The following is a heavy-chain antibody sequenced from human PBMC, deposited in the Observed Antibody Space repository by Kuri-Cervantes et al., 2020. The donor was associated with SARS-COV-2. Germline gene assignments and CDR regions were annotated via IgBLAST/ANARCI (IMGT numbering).Heavy chain of an antibody. V-gene: IGHV3-53*01. CDR1: GITVNSNY. Sequence: GGSLSLPGAASGITVNSNYMSWVRQAPGKGLEWVSIIYTGGDTYYADSVKGRFAIARDISKNTLYLQLNSLKNEDTAVYYCARVTVTMIVGGYWFDLWGQGTLVTVSS. CDR2: IYTGGDT. D-gene: IGHD3-22*01. CDR3: ARVTVTMIVGGYWFDL. J-gene: IGHJ5*02.